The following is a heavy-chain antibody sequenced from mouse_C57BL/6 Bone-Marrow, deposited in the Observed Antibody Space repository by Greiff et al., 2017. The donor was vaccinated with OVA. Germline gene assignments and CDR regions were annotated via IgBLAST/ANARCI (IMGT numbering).Heavy chain of an antibody. J-gene: IGHJ1*03. CDR1: GFTFSDAW. CDR3: TPFVHWYFDV. V-gene: IGHV6-6*01. Sequence: DVMLVESGGGLVQPGGSMKLSCAASGFTFSDAWMDWVRQSPEKGLEWVAEIRNKANNHATYYAESVQGRFTISRDDSKSSVYLQMISLRAEDTGIYYCTPFVHWYFDVWGTGTTVTVSS. CDR2: IRNKANNHAT.